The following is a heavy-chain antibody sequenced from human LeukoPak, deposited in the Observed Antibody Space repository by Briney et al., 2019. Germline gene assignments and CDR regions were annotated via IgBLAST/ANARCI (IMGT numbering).Heavy chain of an antibody. CDR1: GFSFSAAW. D-gene: IGHD5-12*01. CDR2: IKNDGSDK. Sequence: GGSLRLSCEASGFSFSAAWMTWVRQAPGKGLEWVATIKNDGSDKYYVDSVKGRFTLSRDNAKNLVYLLMNSLRVEDTAVYYCVNLGYSDGGQGTLVTVSS. J-gene: IGHJ4*02. CDR3: VNLGYSD. V-gene: IGHV3-7*01.